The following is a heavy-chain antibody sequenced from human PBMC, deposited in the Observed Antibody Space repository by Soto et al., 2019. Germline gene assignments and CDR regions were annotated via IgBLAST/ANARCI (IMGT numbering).Heavy chain of an antibody. CDR1: GFTFSNYN. Sequence: PGGSLRLACAASGFTFSNYNMNWVRQAPGKGLEWVSSISSGSAYIYYADSVKGRFTISRDNAKNSLYLQMNSLRADDTAVYYCASDPTNLKHSSGCYSWFDPWGQGTLVTVS. CDR3: ASDPTNLKHSSGCYSWFDP. J-gene: IGHJ5*02. D-gene: IGHD6-19*01. CDR2: ISSGSAYI. V-gene: IGHV3-21*01.